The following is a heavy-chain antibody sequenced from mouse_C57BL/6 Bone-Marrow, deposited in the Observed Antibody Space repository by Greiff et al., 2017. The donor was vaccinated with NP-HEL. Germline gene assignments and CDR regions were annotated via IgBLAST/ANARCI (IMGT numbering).Heavy chain of an antibody. CDR1: GYTFTSYG. CDR3: AKAKSWGDDY. Sequence: VQLQESGAELARPGASVKLSCKASGYTFTSYGISWVKQRTGQGLEWIGEIYPRSGNTYYNEKFKGKATLTTYKSSITAYMELRSLTSEDSAFYFCAKAKSWGDDYWGQGTTLTVSS. CDR2: IYPRSGNT. J-gene: IGHJ2*01. V-gene: IGHV1-81*01. D-gene: IGHD3-3*01.